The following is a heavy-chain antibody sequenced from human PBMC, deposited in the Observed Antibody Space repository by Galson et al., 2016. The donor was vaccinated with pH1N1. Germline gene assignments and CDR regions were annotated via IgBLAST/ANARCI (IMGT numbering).Heavy chain of an antibody. CDR3: ARVGAYADYHANKWFDP. CDR2: INQEGSEK. V-gene: IGHV3-7*01. D-gene: IGHD4/OR15-4a*01. Sequence: SLRLSCAASGFTFSGYWMSWVRQAPGKGLEWAANINQEGSEKYYADSVKGRFTISRDNAKNSLYLHMDSLRAEDTAVYYCARVGAYADYHANKWFDPWGQGTLVAVSS. CDR1: GFTFSGYW. J-gene: IGHJ5*02.